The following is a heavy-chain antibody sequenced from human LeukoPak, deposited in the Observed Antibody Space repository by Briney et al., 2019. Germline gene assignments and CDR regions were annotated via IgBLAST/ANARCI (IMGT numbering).Heavy chain of an antibody. CDR1: GFTFSHHW. D-gene: IGHD1-14*01. V-gene: IGHV3-74*01. J-gene: IGHJ5*02. CDR3: TRNPDGRNWFDP. Sequence: PGGSMRLSCAASGFTFSHHWMHWARQAPGKGLEWVSHISSVESSTTYADSVKGRFTISRDNRKNTLYLQMNSLRVEDTAMYYCTRNPDGRNWFDPWGQGTLVTVSS. CDR2: ISSVESST.